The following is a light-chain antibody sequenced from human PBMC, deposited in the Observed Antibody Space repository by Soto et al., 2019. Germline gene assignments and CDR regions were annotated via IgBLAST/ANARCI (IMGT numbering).Light chain of an antibody. CDR2: GAS. V-gene: IGKV3-20*01. Sequence: IVLNQSPGTLSLSPGERATLSCRASQSFNSIYLAWYQQKPGQAPRLLIYGASSRATGIPDRFSGSGSGTDFTLTISSLEPEDFAVYYCQQYNIWPLTFGGGTNVDIK. CDR1: QSFNSIY. CDR3: QQYNIWPLT. J-gene: IGKJ4*01.